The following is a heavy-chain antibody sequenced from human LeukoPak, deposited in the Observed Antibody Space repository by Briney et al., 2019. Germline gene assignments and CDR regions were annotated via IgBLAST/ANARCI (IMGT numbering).Heavy chain of an antibody. CDR1: GGSFSGYY. V-gene: IGHV4-34*01. CDR3: ARVTVGGSGSYSPKRNYYYYMDV. J-gene: IGHJ6*03. Sequence: PSETLSLTCAVYGGSFSGYYWSWIRQPPGKGLEWIGEINHSGSTNYNPSLKSRVTISVDTSKNQFSLKLSSVTAADTAVYYCARVTVGGSGSYSPKRNYYYYMDVWGKGTTVTVSS. CDR2: INHSGST. D-gene: IGHD3-10*01.